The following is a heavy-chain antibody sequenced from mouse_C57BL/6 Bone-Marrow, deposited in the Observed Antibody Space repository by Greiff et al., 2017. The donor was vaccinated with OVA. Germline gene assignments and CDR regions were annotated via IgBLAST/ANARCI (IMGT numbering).Heavy chain of an antibody. CDR3: AREGGSSRFDY. D-gene: IGHD1-1*01. J-gene: IGHJ2*01. CDR2: INPYNGGT. V-gene: IGHV1-19*01. Sequence: EVQLQQSGPVLVKPGASVKMSCKASGYTFTDYYMNWVKQSHGKSLEWIGVINPYNGGTSYNQKFKGKATLTVDKSSSTAYMELNSLTSEDSAVYYCAREGGSSRFDYWGQGTTLTVSS. CDR1: GYTFTDYY.